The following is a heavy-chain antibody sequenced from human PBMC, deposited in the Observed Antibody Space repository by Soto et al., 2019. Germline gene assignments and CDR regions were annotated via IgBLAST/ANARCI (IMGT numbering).Heavy chain of an antibody. J-gene: IGHJ6*02. Sequence: QVQLVQSGAEVKKPGSSVKVSCKASGGTFSRYTFTWVRQAPGQGLEWMGRIIPILDLQNYTQIFQGRVPIPPHKPTSPAYMEMSSLRSDDSAVYYCASHFTGVLVLGTSPPGGDNYGWDVWGQGTTVTVSS. CDR2: IIPILDLQ. CDR3: ASHFTGVLVLGTSPPGGDNYGWDV. CDR1: GGTFSRYT. D-gene: IGHD2-8*02. V-gene: IGHV1-69*02.